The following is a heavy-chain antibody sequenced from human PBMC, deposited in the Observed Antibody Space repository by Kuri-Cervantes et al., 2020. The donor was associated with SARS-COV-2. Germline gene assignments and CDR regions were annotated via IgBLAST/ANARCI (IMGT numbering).Heavy chain of an antibody. Sequence: GESLKISCAAPGFTFSSYSMNWVRQAPGKGLEWVSYISSSSTIYYADSVKGRFTISRDNAKNSLYLQMNSLRDEDTAVYYCARENQGNYYDSSGYYHYYYYGMDVWGQGTTVTVSS. CDR1: GFTFSSYS. CDR3: ARENQGNYYDSSGYYHYYYYGMDV. J-gene: IGHJ6*02. D-gene: IGHD3-22*01. V-gene: IGHV3-48*02. CDR2: ISSSSTI.